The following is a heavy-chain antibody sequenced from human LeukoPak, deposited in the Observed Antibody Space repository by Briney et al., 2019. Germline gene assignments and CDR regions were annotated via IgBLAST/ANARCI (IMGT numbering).Heavy chain of an antibody. D-gene: IGHD6-19*01. J-gene: IGHJ4*02. CDR3: VKEGAAGIAVAGTFDY. CDR2: ISSNGGST. V-gene: IGHV3-64D*06. CDR1: GFTFSSYA. Sequence: GGSLRLSCSASGFTFSSYAMHWVRQAPGKGLEYVSAISSNGGSTYYADSVKGRFTISRDNSKNTLYLQMSSLRAEDTAVYYCVKEGAAGIAVAGTFDYWGQGTLVTVSS.